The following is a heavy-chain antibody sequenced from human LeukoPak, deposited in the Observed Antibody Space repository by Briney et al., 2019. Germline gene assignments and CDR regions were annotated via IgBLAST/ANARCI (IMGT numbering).Heavy chain of an antibody. Sequence: SETLSLTCAVYGGSFSGYYWSWIRQPPGKGLEWIGEINHSGSTNYNPSLKSRVTISVDTSNNQFSLKLSSVTAADTAVYYCARSHGLRYFDWLRRYYFDYWGQGTLVTVSS. V-gene: IGHV4-34*01. CDR3: ARSHGLRYFDWLRRYYFDY. J-gene: IGHJ4*02. D-gene: IGHD3-9*01. CDR2: INHSGST. CDR1: GGSFSGYY.